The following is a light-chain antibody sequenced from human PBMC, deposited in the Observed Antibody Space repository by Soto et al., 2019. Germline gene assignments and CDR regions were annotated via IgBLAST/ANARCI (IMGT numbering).Light chain of an antibody. CDR3: QQRSKWPLT. CDR2: GVS. CDR1: QSVTSN. Sequence: EIVLTQSSATLSLSPGERATLSCRASQSVTSNALAWYQQKPGQAPRLRIYGVSSRATGIPDRFSGSGSGTDFPLTISSLEPDDFAVYYCQQRSKWPLTFGGGTKVEIK. V-gene: IGKV3-11*01. J-gene: IGKJ4*01.